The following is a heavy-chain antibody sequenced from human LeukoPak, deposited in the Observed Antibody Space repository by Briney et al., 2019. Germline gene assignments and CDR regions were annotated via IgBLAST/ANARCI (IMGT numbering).Heavy chain of an antibody. CDR1: GYSFSDYW. V-gene: IGHV5-51*01. J-gene: IGHJ4*02. CDR2: IYPGDSDT. D-gene: IGHD3-10*01. Sequence: GESLKISCKGSGYSFSDYWIGWVRQMPGKGLEWMGIIYPGDSDTRYSPSFQGQVTISADKSISTAYLQWSSLKASDTAMYYCARLFTVRGVITHKFDYWGQGTLVTVSS. CDR3: ARLFTVRGVITHKFDY.